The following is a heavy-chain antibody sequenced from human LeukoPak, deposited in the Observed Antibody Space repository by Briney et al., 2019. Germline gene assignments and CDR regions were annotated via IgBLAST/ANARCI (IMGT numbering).Heavy chain of an antibody. CDR3: ARDSIAVAGTVHLNI. V-gene: IGHV1-8*01. CDR1: GYTFTSYD. D-gene: IGHD6-19*01. Sequence: ASVKVSCKASGYTFTSYDINWVRQATGQGLEWMGWMNPNSGNTGYAQKFQGRVTMTRNTSISTAYMELSSLRSEDTAVYYCARDSIAVAGTVHLNIWGQGTMVTVSS. J-gene: IGHJ3*02. CDR2: MNPNSGNT.